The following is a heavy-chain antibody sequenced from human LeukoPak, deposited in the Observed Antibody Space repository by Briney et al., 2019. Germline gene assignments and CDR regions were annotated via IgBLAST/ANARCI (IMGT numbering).Heavy chain of an antibody. CDR2: MNPGSGNT. D-gene: IGHD3-22*01. CDR3: ARLSETAAYYYTSGYYFLGY. V-gene: IGHV1-8*02. Sequence: GASVKVSCKASGYTFGSYDINWVRKATGQGLEWMGWMNPGSGNTGYAQRFQGRVTMTRDTSTNTAYMELSGLRSEDTAIYYCARLSETAAYYYTSGYYFLGYWGQGTLVTVDS. CDR1: GYTFGSYD. J-gene: IGHJ4*02.